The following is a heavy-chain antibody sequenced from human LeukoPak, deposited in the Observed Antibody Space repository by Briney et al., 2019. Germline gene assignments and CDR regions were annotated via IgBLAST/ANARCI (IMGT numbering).Heavy chain of an antibody. Sequence: GGSLRLSCAASGFTFSSYGMHWVRQAPGKGLEWVSFIRYDGSNEYYADSVRGRFTISRDNSKNTLYLQMNSLRAEDTAVYYCARNNWVDYWGQGALVTVSS. D-gene: IGHD1-1*01. CDR3: ARNNWVDY. J-gene: IGHJ4*02. CDR1: GFTFSSYG. CDR2: IRYDGSNE. V-gene: IGHV3-30*02.